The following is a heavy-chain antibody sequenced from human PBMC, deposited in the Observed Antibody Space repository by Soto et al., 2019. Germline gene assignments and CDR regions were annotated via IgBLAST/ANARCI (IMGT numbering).Heavy chain of an antibody. CDR3: AREAAADYYYYYFGMDV. CDR2: INPSGGST. J-gene: IGHJ6*02. CDR1: GYTFTSCY. V-gene: IGHV1-46*01. D-gene: IGHD6-13*01. Sequence: ASVKVSCKASGYTFTSCYMHWVRQAPGQGLEWMGIINPSGGSTSYAQKFQGRVTMTRDTSTSTVYMELSSLRSEDTAVYYCAREAAADYYYYYFGMDVWGQGTTVTVSS.